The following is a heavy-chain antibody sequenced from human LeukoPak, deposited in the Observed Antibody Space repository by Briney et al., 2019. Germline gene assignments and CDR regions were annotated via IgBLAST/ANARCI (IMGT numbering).Heavy chain of an antibody. CDR2: INPSGGST. V-gene: IGHV1-46*01. J-gene: IGHJ4*02. CDR1: GYTFTNYY. D-gene: IGHD3-16*01. Sequence: ASVKVSCKASGYTFTNYYVHWVRQAPGQGLEWMGIINPSGGSTSCAQKFQGRITMTTDTSTSTVYMELSSLRSEDTAVYYCARGEFGVDYWGQGTLVTVSS. CDR3: ARGEFGVDY.